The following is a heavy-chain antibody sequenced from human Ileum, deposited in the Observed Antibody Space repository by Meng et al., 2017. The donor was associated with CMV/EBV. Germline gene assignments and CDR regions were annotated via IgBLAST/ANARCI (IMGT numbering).Heavy chain of an antibody. CDR3: GSGYKYYAMDV. Sequence: SVKVSCKASGGTFSSYSINWVRQAPGQGLEWMGATIPIFGTPNYAQKCQGRVTITTDEYTDTAYMELSRLRTDDTAVYNCGSGYKYYAMDVWGQGTTVTVSS. V-gene: IGHV1-69*05. J-gene: IGHJ6*02. CDR2: TIPIFGTP. CDR1: GGTFSSYS.